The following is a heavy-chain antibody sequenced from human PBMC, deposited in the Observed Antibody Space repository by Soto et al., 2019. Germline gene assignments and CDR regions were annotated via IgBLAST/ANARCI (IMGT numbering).Heavy chain of an antibody. V-gene: IGHV2-5*02. D-gene: IGHD3-10*01. CDR1: GFSLTTSGEA. CDR2: IYWDDDK. J-gene: IGHJ6*03. CDR3: AHIPGSGQLLYSYYYYMDV. Sequence: QITLKESGPTLVKPTQTLTLTCTFSGFSLTTSGEAVGWIRQPPGKALEWLALIYWDDDKRSSPSLKSSLTITKDTSKNQVVLTMTNMDPVDTATYYCAHIPGSGQLLYSYYYYMDVWGKGTTVTVSS.